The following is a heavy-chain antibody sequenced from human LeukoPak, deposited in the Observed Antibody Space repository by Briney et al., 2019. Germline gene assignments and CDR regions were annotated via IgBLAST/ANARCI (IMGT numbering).Heavy chain of an antibody. CDR1: GFSISSHW. Sequence: GGSLRLSCVASGFSISSHWMSWVRQAPGKGLEWVSVIYSGGSTYYADSVKGRFTISRDNSKNTLYLQMNSLRAEDTAVYYCARGVMIAYWGQGTLVTVSS. V-gene: IGHV3-53*01. J-gene: IGHJ4*02. CDR3: ARGVMIAY. CDR2: IYSGGST. D-gene: IGHD3-22*01.